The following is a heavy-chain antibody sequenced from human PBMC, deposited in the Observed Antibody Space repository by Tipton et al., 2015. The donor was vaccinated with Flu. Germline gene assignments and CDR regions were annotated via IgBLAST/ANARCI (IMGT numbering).Heavy chain of an antibody. CDR2: IHYTGKT. V-gene: IGHV4-59*01. CDR1: NDYLSDYY. Sequence: LRLSCTVSNDYLSDYYWNWIRQSPGKGLEWLGSIHYTGKTLHDPSLKSRVTVAVDTSKNQFFLNLTSVTAADTAVYFCARDNWGGVFDYWGQGTMVTVSS. D-gene: IGHD7-27*01. J-gene: IGHJ3*01. CDR3: ARDNWGGVFDY.